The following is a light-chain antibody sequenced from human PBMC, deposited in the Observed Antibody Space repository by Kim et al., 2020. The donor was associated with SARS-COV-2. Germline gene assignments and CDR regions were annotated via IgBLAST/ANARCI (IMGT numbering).Light chain of an antibody. CDR1: NNNVGNQG. Sequence: QAGLTHPPSVSKGLGQTATLTCTGNNNNVGNQGAAWLQQHQGHPPKLLSYRNNNRPSGISERFSASRSGDTASLTITGLQPEDETDYYCSAWDSSLNVWVFGGGTQLTV. CDR3: SAWDSSLNVWV. CDR2: RNN. V-gene: IGLV10-54*04. J-gene: IGLJ3*02.